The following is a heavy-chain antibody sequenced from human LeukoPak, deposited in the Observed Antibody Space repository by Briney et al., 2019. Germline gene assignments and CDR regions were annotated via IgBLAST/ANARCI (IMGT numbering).Heavy chain of an antibody. V-gene: IGHV1-2*02. Sequence: GASVEVSCKASGYTFTGYYMHWVRQAPGQVLEWMGWINPNSGGTNYAQKFQGRVTMTRDTSISTAYMELSRLRSDDTAVYYCAGEGDTAMVTFYYWGQGTLVTVSS. CDR1: GYTFTGYY. CDR2: INPNSGGT. D-gene: IGHD5-18*01. J-gene: IGHJ4*02. CDR3: AGEGDTAMVTFYY.